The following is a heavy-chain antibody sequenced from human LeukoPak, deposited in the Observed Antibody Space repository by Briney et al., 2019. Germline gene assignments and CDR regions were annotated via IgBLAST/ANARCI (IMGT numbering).Heavy chain of an antibody. CDR1: GGTFSSYA. J-gene: IGHJ5*02. CDR3: ARVTGGRYCSTTSCYMRGWFDP. V-gene: IGHV1-69*13. Sequence: SVKVSCKASGGTFSSYAISWVRQAPGQGLEWMGGIIPVFGTSNYAQKFQGRVTITADESTRTVYMELSSLRSEDTAVYYCARVTGGRYCSTTSCYMRGWFDPWGQGTLVTVSS. CDR2: IIPVFGTS. D-gene: IGHD2-2*02.